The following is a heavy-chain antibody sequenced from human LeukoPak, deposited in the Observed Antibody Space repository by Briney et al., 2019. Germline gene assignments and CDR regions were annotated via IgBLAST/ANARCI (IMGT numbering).Heavy chain of an antibody. J-gene: IGHJ4*02. CDR3: ARDLYFDFFDF. Sequence: GGSLRLSCAASGFTFNRYAMHWVRQAPGKGLDWVALISYDGSNKYYADSVKGRFTISRDNSKNTLYLQMDSLRAEDAAMYYCARDLYFDFFDFWGQGTLVTVSS. CDR2: ISYDGSNK. CDR1: GFTFNRYA. V-gene: IGHV3-30-3*01. D-gene: IGHD3-9*01.